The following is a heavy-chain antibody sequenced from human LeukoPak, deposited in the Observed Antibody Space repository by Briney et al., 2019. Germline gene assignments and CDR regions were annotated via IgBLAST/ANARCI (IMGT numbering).Heavy chain of an antibody. J-gene: IGHJ5*02. Sequence: PGGSLRLSCAASGFTFSSYSMNWVRQPPGKGLEWIGSIYYSGSTYYNPSLKSRVTISVDTSKNQFSLKLSSVTAADTAVYYCARHLGNDYSINWFDPWGQGTLVTVSS. CDR2: IYYSGST. CDR1: GFTFSSYSMN. CDR3: ARHLGNDYSINWFDP. V-gene: IGHV4-39*01. D-gene: IGHD4-11*01.